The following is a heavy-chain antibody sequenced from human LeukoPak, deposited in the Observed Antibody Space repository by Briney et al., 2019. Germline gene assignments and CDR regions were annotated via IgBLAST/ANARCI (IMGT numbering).Heavy chain of an antibody. CDR2: IRGSGSGM. Sequence: GGSLRLSCAASGFVFSDYSMNWVRQAPGKGLEWVANIRGSGSGMGYGSYYADSVKGRFTISRDNAKTSLYLQMSSLRADDTAVYYCARDDNWGFDYRGQGALVTVSS. CDR3: ARDDNWGFDY. CDR1: GFVFSDYS. J-gene: IGHJ4*02. V-gene: IGHV3-48*04. D-gene: IGHD7-27*01.